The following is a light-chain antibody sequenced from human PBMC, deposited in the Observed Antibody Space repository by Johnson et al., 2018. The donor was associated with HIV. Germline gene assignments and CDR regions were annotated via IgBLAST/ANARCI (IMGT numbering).Light chain of an antibody. CDR3: GTWDSSLSAVYV. CDR2: DNN. V-gene: IGLV1-51*01. J-gene: IGLJ1*01. CDR1: SSNIGNNY. Sequence: QPVLTQPPSVSAAPGQKVTISCSGSSSNIGNNYVSWYQQVPGTAPKLLIYDNNKRPSGIPDRFSGSKSGTSATLGITGLQTGDEAEYYCGTWDSSLSAVYVFGTGTKVSVL.